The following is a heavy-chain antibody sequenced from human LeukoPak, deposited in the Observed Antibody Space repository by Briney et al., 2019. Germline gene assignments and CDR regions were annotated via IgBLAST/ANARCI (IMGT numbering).Heavy chain of an antibody. V-gene: IGHV3-21*01. CDR1: GFTFNTYA. J-gene: IGHJ4*02. CDR2: ISSSSSYI. D-gene: IGHD1-14*01. CDR3: ARDLARGILTFDY. Sequence: GGSLRLSCAASGFTFNTYAMTWVRQAPGKGLEWVSSISSSSSYIYYADSVKGRFTISRDNAKNSLYLQMNSLRAEDTAVYYCARDLARGILTFDYWGQGTLVTVSS.